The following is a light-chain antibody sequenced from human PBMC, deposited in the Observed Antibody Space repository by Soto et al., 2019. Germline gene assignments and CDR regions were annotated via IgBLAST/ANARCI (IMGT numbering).Light chain of an antibody. Sequence: QSALTQPASVSGSPGQSITISCTGTSSDIGGYNYVSWYQQHPGKAPKLMIYDVNYRPSGVSNRFSGSKSANTASLTISGLQAADEADYYCSSYTSSSTLVFGGGTKLTVL. CDR1: SSDIGGYNY. CDR3: SSYTSSSTLV. J-gene: IGLJ3*02. CDR2: DVN. V-gene: IGLV2-14*01.